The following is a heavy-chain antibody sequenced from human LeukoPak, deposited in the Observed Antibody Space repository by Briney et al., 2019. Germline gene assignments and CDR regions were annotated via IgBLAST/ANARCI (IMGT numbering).Heavy chain of an antibody. Sequence: GGSLRLSCTASGFTFSSYAMTWVRQAPGKGLEWVSGISGSGGSTYYADSVKGRFTISRDNSKNTLYLQMKSLRAEDTAVYYCAGTDETAPAEDFQHWGQGTLVTVSS. CDR2: ISGSGGST. CDR1: GFTFSSYA. CDR3: AGTDETAPAEDFQH. J-gene: IGHJ1*01. D-gene: IGHD2-21*02. V-gene: IGHV3-23*01.